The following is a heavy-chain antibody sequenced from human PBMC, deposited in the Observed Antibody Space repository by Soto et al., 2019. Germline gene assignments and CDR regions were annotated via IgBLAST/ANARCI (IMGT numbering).Heavy chain of an antibody. CDR2: IYYSGST. J-gene: IGHJ2*01. CDR3: ARVFSSGLYFDL. CDR1: GGSISSGDYY. D-gene: IGHD3-22*01. Sequence: QVQLQESGPGLVKPSQTLSLTCTVSGGSISSGDYYWSWIRQPPGKGLEWIGYIYYSGSTYYNPSLQSRVTISVDTSKNQFSLQLSSLTAADTAVYYCARVFSSGLYFDLWGRGTLVTVSS. V-gene: IGHV4-30-4*01.